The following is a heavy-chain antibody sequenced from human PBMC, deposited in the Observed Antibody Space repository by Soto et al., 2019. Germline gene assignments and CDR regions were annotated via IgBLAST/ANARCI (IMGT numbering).Heavy chain of an antibody. V-gene: IGHV4-59*01. J-gene: IGHJ4*02. CDR1: GGSISSYY. CDR3: ARTFPYDSSGYYSQYFLDY. CDR2: IYYSGST. Sequence: SETLSLTCTVSGGSISSYYWIWIRRPPGKGLEWIGYIYYSGSTNYNPSLKSRVTISVDTSKNQFSLKLSSVTAADTAVYYCARTFPYDSSGYYSQYFLDYWGQGTLVTVSS. D-gene: IGHD3-22*01.